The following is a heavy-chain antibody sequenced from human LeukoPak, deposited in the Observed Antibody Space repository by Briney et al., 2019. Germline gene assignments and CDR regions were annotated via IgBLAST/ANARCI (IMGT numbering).Heavy chain of an antibody. CDR3: ARHRSWSAAEDY. V-gene: IGHV4-39*01. Sequence: SETLFLTCTVSGGSISSSSYYWGWIRQPPGKGLEWIGSIYYSGSTYYNPSLKSRVTISVDTSKNQFSLKLSSVTAADTAVYYCARHRSWSAAEDYWGQGTLVTVSS. D-gene: IGHD6-13*01. J-gene: IGHJ4*02. CDR1: GGSISSSSYY. CDR2: IYYSGST.